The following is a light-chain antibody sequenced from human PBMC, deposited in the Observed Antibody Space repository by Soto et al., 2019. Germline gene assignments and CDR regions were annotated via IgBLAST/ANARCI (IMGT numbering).Light chain of an antibody. CDR2: SAS. CDR1: QSVSSNY. Sequence: EIVLTQSPGTLSLSPGERATLSCRASQSVSSNYLAWYQQKPGQAPRLLIYSASSRATGIPDRFSGSGSGTDFTLTITRLEPEDFAVYYRQQYCSSFTFGPGTKVDIK. V-gene: IGKV3-20*01. CDR3: QQYCSSFT. J-gene: IGKJ3*01.